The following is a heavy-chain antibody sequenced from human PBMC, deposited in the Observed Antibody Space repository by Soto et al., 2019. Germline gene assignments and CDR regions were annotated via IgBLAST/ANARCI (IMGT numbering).Heavy chain of an antibody. D-gene: IGHD1-26*01. CDR1: GYNFTTYW. CDR3: ARRRNTLGAPCDY. CDR2: IYPGDSVT. V-gene: IGHV5-51*01. J-gene: IGHJ4*02. Sequence: GESLKISCKGSGYNFTTYWIGWVRQMPDKGLEWMGIIYPGDSVTRHGPSFQGQVTLSVDNSITTAYVQWSGLKASDSGIYYCARRRNTLGAPCDYGGQGTLVTVSS.